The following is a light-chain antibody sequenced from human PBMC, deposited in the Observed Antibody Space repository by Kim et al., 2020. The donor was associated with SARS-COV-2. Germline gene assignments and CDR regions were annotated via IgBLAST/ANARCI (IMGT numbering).Light chain of an antibody. CDR1: KLGEKY. J-gene: IGLJ2*01. CDR3: QAWDSSTAI. CDR2: QDN. Sequence: VSPGQTASIPCSGDKLGEKYTCWYQQKPGQTPVLVIYQDNKRPSGIPERFSGSNSGNTATLTISGTQAMDEADYYCQAWDSSTAIFGGGTKLTVL. V-gene: IGLV3-1*01.